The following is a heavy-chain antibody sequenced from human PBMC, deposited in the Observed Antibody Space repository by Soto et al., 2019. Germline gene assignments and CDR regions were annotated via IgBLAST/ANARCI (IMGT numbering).Heavy chain of an antibody. J-gene: IGHJ5*02. CDR3: KKTINDVSTPSPWFDP. Sequence: PGESLKISCKGSEYSFANQWIGWVRQMPGKGLEWVGIISPDTSRTLYSPSLQGQVTISVDKSISTVYLQWNSLKASDTAMYYCKKTINDVSTPSPWFDPWGQGTLVTVSS. CDR1: EYSFANQW. D-gene: IGHD1-1*01. CDR2: ISPDTSRT. V-gene: IGHV5-51*01.